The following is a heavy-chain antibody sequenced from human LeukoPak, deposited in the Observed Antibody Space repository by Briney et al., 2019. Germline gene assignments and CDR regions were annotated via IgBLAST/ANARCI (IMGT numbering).Heavy chain of an antibody. J-gene: IGHJ5*02. CDR3: AKDSRTKLNWFDP. D-gene: IGHD1/OR15-1a*01. V-gene: IGHV3-30*02. CDR1: GFTFSSYG. CDR2: IRYDGSNK. Sequence: GGSLRLSCAASGFTFSSYGMHWVRQAPGKGLEWVAFIRYDGSNKYYADSVKGRFTISRDNSKDTLYLQMNSLRAEDTAVYYCAKDSRTKLNWFDPWGQGTLVTVSS.